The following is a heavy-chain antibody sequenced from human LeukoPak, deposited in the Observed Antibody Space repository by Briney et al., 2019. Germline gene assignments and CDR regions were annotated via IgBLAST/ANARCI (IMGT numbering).Heavy chain of an antibody. CDR1: GFPFSAYV. CDR2: FGSAGDT. V-gene: IGHV3-13*01. CDR3: VRGALPGDNWYFDL. J-gene: IGHJ2*01. Sequence: PGGSLRLSCATSGFPFSAYVMHWVRQAPGKGLEWVSAFGSAGDTYYPGAVKGRFTISRDYATDSLYLQMNSLRAGDTAVYFCVRGALPGDNWYFDLWGRGTLVTVSS.